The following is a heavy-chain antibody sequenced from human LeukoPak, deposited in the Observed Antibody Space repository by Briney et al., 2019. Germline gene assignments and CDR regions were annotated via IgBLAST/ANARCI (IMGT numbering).Heavy chain of an antibody. CDR3: ARIVSDIVATVYAFDI. CDR2: INPNSGGT. CDR1: GYTFTGYY. J-gene: IGHJ3*02. V-gene: IGHV1-2*02. Sequence: ASVKVSCKASGYTFTGYYMHWVRQAPGQGLEWMGWINPNSGGTNYAQKFQGRVTMTRDTSISTAYMELSRLRSDDTAVYYCARIVSDIVATVYAFDIWGQGTMVTVSS. D-gene: IGHD5-12*01.